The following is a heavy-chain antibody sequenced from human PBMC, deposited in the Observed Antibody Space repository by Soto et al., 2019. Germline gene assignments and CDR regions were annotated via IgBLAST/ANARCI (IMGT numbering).Heavy chain of an antibody. CDR3: AKNLERAYDAFDI. Sequence: WGSLRLSCAASGFTFSSYGMHWVRQAPGKGLEWVAVISYDGSNKYYADSVKGRFTISRDNSKNTLYLQMNSLRAEDTAVYYCAKNLERAYDAFDIWGQGTMVTVSS. J-gene: IGHJ3*02. CDR1: GFTFSSYG. CDR2: ISYDGSNK. V-gene: IGHV3-30*18. D-gene: IGHD1-1*01.